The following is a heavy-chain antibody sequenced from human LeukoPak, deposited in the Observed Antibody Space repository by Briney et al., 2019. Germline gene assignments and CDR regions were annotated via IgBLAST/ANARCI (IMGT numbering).Heavy chain of an antibody. CDR1: GFTFSSYS. CDR2: INWNGGST. D-gene: IGHD5-12*01. J-gene: IGHJ3*02. CDR3: ARGGLRLNAFDI. V-gene: IGHV3-20*04. Sequence: GGSLRLSCAASGFTFSSYSMSWVRQAPGKGLEWVSGINWNGGSTGYADSVKGRFTISRDNAKNSLYLQMNSLRAEDTALYYCARGGLRLNAFDIWGQGTMVTVSS.